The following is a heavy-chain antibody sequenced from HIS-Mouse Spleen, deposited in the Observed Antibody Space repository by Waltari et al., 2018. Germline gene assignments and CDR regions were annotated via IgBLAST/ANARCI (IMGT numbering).Heavy chain of an antibody. CDR3: AREIPYSSSWYDWYFDL. CDR2: VYYSGRP. CDR1: GGSISSSSYY. D-gene: IGHD6-13*01. V-gene: IGHV4-39*07. J-gene: IGHJ2*01. Sequence: QLQLQESGPGLVKPSETLSLTCTVSGGSISSSSYYWGWIRQPPWKGLEWIGSVYYSGRPCYNPALKSRVTISVETSKNQFSLKLSAVTAADTAVYYCAREIPYSSSWYDWYFDLWGRGTLVTVSS.